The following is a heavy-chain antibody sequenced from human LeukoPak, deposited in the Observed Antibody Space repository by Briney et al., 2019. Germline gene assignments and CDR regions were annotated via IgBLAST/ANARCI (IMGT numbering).Heavy chain of an antibody. D-gene: IGHD6-13*01. CDR1: GFTFSTFA. CDR2: IFPSGGEI. J-gene: IGHJ4*02. V-gene: IGHV3-23*01. CDR3: AKIAAAGQVDY. Sequence: GGSLRLSCAASGFTFSTFAMIWVRQPPGKGLEWVSSIFPSGGEIHYADSVRGRFTISRDNSKSTLSLQMNSLRAEDTAVYYCAKIAAAGQVDYWGQGTLVTVSS.